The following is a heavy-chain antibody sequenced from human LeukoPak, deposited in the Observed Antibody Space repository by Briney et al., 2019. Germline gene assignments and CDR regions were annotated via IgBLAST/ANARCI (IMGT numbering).Heavy chain of an antibody. D-gene: IGHD4-17*01. CDR2: ISYDGSNK. Sequence: PRGSLRLSCAASGFTFSSYAIHWVRQAPGKGLEWVAVISYDGSNKYYTNSVKGRFTISRDNSKNTLYLQMNSLRAEDTAVYYCAKEGYGDRGSWGYFDYWGQGTLVTVSS. CDR1: GFTFSSYA. J-gene: IGHJ4*02. CDR3: AKEGYGDRGSWGYFDY. V-gene: IGHV3-30*04.